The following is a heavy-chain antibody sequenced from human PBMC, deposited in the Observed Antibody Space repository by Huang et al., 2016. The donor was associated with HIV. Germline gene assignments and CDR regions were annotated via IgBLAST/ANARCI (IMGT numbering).Heavy chain of an antibody. CDR3: ARETRLRRGLDF. CDR2: MRRGGGTI. Sequence: VQLVESGGGLVQPGGSLRLSCATSGFAFSNYNMNWVRQAPGKGLDWISDMRRGGGTIYYADSVKGRFTISRDNAKNSLYLQISTLRDEDTAVYYCARETRLRRGLDFWGQGTLVTVSS. CDR1: GFAFSNYN. V-gene: IGHV3-48*02. J-gene: IGHJ4*02. D-gene: IGHD4-17*01.